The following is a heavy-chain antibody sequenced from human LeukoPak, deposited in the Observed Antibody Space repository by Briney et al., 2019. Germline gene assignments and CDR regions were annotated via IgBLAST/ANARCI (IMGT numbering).Heavy chain of an antibody. CDR2: AYYRSKWYI. CDR3: ARGAVRGGTNFGY. J-gene: IGHJ4*02. D-gene: IGHD3-10*01. Sequence: SQTLSLTCAISGYSVSGSPAVWNWIRQSPSRGLEWLGRAYYRSKWYIDYAVSVKGRITITPDTSKNQFSLQLNSVTPEDTAVYYCARGAVRGGTNFGYWGQGTLVTVSS. V-gene: IGHV6-1*01. CDR1: GYSVSGSPAV.